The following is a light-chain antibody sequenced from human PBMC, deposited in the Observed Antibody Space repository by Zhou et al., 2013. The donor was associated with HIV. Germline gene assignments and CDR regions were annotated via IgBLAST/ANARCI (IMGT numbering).Light chain of an antibody. Sequence: AIQMTQSPSSLSASVGDTVTITCRASQAIRNDLGWYQHNPGQAPKVLIYGASSRESGVPPRFSGDGSGTDFNFTITSLQPEDFASYYCLQDHSYPFTFGEGTKVEIK. CDR3: LQDHSYPFT. V-gene: IGKV1-6*01. J-gene: IGKJ4*01. CDR1: QAIRND. CDR2: GAS.